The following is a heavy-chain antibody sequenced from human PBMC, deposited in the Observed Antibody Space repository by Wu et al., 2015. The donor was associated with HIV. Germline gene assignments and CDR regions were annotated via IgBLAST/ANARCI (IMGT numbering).Heavy chain of an antibody. D-gene: IGHD4-11*01. CDR2: INPSGGST. V-gene: IGHV1-2*02. J-gene: IGHJ4*02. Sequence: QVQLAQSGAEVKKPGASVKVSCGTSGYTFANYYIHWLRQAPGQGLEWMAWINPSGGSTIYSENFEGRVTVTRDTSMKTVYMELDSLTSGDTAVYYCARDATPVTTEFDYWGQGTLITVSS. CDR3: ARDATPVTTEFDY. CDR1: GYTFANYY.